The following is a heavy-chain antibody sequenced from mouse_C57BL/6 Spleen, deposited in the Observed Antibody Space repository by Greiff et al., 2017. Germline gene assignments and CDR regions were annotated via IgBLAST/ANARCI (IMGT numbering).Heavy chain of an antibody. Sequence: VQLQQSGAELVRPGASVTLSCKASGYTFTDYDLHWVKPTPVHGLEWLGAMDPETGGTAYNQKFQGKAILTADKSSNTAYMELRSLTSEGSAVYYCTRGTTGLDYWGQGTTLTVSS. CDR2: MDPETGGT. D-gene: IGHD1-1*01. CDR3: TRGTTGLDY. CDR1: GYTFTDYD. V-gene: IGHV1-15*01. J-gene: IGHJ2*01.